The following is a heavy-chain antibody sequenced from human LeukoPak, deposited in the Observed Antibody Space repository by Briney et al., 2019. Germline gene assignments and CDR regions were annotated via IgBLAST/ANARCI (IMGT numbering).Heavy chain of an antibody. CDR1: GGTFSSYA. CDR3: ARDKVVGGPGQYFQH. CDR2: ISVGTGNT. Sequence: ASVTVSCKASGGTFSSYAISWVRQAPGQGLEWMGWISVGTGNTNYAQRFQGRVTLTTDTSTTTAYVELRSLRSDDTAMYYCARDKVVGGPGQYFQHWGQGSLVTVSS. V-gene: IGHV1-18*01. D-gene: IGHD2-2*01. J-gene: IGHJ1*01.